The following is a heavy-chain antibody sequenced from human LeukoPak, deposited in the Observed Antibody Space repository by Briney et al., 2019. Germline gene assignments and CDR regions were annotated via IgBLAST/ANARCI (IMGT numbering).Heavy chain of an antibody. Sequence: PSGTPSLTCTVSGGSISSGGYYWSWIRQHPGKGLEWIGYIYYSGSTYYNPSLKSRVTISVDTSKNQFSLKLSSVTAADTAVYYCARHRIGSSPDFDYWGQGTLVTVSS. J-gene: IGHJ4*02. D-gene: IGHD6-6*01. CDR2: IYYSGST. CDR3: ARHRIGSSPDFDY. CDR1: GGSISSGGYY. V-gene: IGHV4-31*03.